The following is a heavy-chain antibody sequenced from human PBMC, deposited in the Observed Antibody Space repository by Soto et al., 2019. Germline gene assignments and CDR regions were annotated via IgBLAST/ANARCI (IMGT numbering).Heavy chain of an antibody. CDR1: GFTFSSYS. Sequence: GGSLRLSCAASGFTFSSYSMNWVRQAPGKGLEWVSYISSSSSTIYYADSVKGRFTISRDNSKNTLYLQMNSLRAEDTAVYYCAKDRVRMGSGENESFFDYYFDYWGQGTLVTVSS. CDR3: AKDRVRMGSGENESFFDYYFDY. V-gene: IGHV3-48*01. J-gene: IGHJ4*02. D-gene: IGHD1-1*01. CDR2: ISSSSSTI.